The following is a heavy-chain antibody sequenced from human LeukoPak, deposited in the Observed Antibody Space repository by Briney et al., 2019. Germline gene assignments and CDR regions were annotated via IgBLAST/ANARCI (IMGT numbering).Heavy chain of an antibody. J-gene: IGHJ6*03. D-gene: IGHD2-15*01. CDR1: GGSFSGYY. CDR3: ARLPGRSRRYPSYYYYMDV. Sequence: PSETLSLTCAVYGGSFSGYYWSWIRQPPGKGLEWIGEINHSGSTNYNPSLKSRVTISVDTSKNQFSLKLSSVTAADTAVYYCARLPGRSRRYPSYYYYMDVWGKGTTVTISS. V-gene: IGHV4-34*01. CDR2: INHSGST.